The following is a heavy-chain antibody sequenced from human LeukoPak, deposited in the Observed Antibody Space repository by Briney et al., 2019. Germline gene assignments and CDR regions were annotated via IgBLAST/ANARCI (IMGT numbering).Heavy chain of an antibody. CDR1: GFTFDDYA. CDR2: ISGDGGST. CDR3: AKDMWGGTLRYFDWLPSVNWFDP. V-gene: IGHV3-43*02. Sequence: GGSLRLSCAASGFTFDDYAMHWVRQAPGKGLEWVSLISGDGGSTYYADSVKGRFTISRDNSKNSLYLQMNSLRTEDTALYSCAKDMWGGTLRYFDWLPSVNWFDPWGQGTLVTVSS. D-gene: IGHD3-9*01. J-gene: IGHJ5*02.